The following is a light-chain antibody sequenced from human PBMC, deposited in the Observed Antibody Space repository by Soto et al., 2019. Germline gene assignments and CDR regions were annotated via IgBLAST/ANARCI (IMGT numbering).Light chain of an antibody. CDR3: CSYTSSSTRV. V-gene: IGLV2-14*01. J-gene: IGLJ1*01. CDR1: SSDVGGYNY. CDR2: EVS. Sequence: QSALTQPASVSGSPGQSITISCTGTSSDVGGYNYVSWYQKHPGTAPKLMIYEVSNRPSGVSNRFSGYKSGNTAPLTLFGLRHVDEADYYCCSYTSSSTRVFGTGTKLTVL.